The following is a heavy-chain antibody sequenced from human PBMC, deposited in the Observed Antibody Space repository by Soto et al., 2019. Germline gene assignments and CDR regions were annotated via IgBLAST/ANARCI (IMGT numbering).Heavy chain of an antibody. Sequence: PSETLSLTCTVSGGSISRGGYYWSWVRQHPGKGLEWIGYIYYSGSTYYNPSLKSRVTISVDTSKNQFSLKLSSVTAADTAVYYCARERVATTNFDYWGQGTLVTVSS. V-gene: IGHV4-31*03. CDR3: ARERVATTNFDY. CDR2: IYYSGST. D-gene: IGHD5-12*01. CDR1: GGSISRGGYY. J-gene: IGHJ4*02.